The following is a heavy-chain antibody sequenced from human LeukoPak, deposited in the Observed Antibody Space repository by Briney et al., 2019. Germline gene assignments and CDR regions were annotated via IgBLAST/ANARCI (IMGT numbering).Heavy chain of an antibody. D-gene: IGHD3-9*01. CDR3: AKDRSYDILTGYTY. J-gene: IGHJ4*02. V-gene: IGHV3-23*01. CDR1: GFTFNNYA. Sequence: GRPLRLSYAASGFTFNNYAMNCHRQPPGKQLECVSAISGSAGNTYYADSVKGRFTISRDNSKNTLYLQMNGLRAEDTAVYYCAKDRSYDILTGYTYWGQGTLVTVSS. CDR2: ISGSAGNT.